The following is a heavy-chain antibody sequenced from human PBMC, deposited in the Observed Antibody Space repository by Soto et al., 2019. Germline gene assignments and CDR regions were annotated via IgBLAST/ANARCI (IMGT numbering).Heavy chain of an antibody. CDR1: GFTFSDYY. J-gene: IGHJ6*02. CDR2: ISSSGSTI. CDR3: ARAAPGYYDFWSGYPWYYYGMDV. V-gene: IGHV3-11*01. D-gene: IGHD3-3*01. Sequence: GSLRLSCAASGFTFSDYYMSWIRQAPGKGLEWVSYISSSGSTIYYADSVKGRFTISRDNAKNSLYLQMNSLRAEDTAVYYCARAAPGYYDFWSGYPWYYYGMDVWGQGTTVTVSS.